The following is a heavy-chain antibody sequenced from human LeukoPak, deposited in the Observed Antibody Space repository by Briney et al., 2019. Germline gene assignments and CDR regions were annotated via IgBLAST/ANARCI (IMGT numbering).Heavy chain of an antibody. J-gene: IGHJ6*03. CDR2: IYSGGST. D-gene: IGHD2-15*01. CDR3: ARDPGRYYMDV. Sequence: GGSLRLSCAASGFNVSSNYMTWVRQAPGKGLEWVSVIYSGGSTCYADSVKGRFTISRDNSKNTLYLQMSSLRAEDTAVYYCARDPGRYYMDVWGKGTTVTIYS. CDR1: GFNVSSNY. V-gene: IGHV3-66*01.